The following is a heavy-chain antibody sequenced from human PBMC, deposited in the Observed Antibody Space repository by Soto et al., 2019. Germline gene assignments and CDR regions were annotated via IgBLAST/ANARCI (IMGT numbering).Heavy chain of an antibody. CDR3: ARVVVVVPAALGWFDP. D-gene: IGHD2-2*01. CDR1: GGTFSSYA. J-gene: IGHJ5*02. CDR2: IIPIFGTA. Sequence: QVQLVQSGAEVKKPGSSVKVSCKASGGTFSSYAISWVRQAPGQGLEWMGGIIPIFGTANYAQKFQGRVTITADESTSTGYMELSSLRSEDTAVYYCARVVVVVPAALGWFDPWGQGTLVTVSS. V-gene: IGHV1-69*01.